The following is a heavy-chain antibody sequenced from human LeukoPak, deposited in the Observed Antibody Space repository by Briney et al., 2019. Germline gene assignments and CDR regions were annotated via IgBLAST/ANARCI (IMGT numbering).Heavy chain of an antibody. CDR1: GFTFSNYD. D-gene: IGHD5-18*01. CDR3: AKGHRGYSYLFDY. J-gene: IGHJ4*02. CDR2: ISGSGGST. V-gene: IGHV3-23*01. Sequence: PGGSLRLSCAASGFTFSNYDMSWVRQAPGKGLEWVSAISGSGGSTYYADSVKGRFTISRDNSKNTLYLQMNSLRAEDTAVYYCAKGHRGYSYLFDYWGQGTLVTVSS.